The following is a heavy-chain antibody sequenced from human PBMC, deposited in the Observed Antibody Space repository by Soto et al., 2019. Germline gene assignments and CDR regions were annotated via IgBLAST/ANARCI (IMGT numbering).Heavy chain of an antibody. CDR3: ARDSATVPAEYWFYP. Sequence: QVQLVQSGAEVKKPGSSVKVYCKASGGTFSSYALSWVRQAPGQGLEWMGGIIPIFGTANYAQKFQGRVTSTADESTSTAYMELSRLRSEDTAVYYCARDSATVPAEYWFYPWGQGTLVTVSS. CDR1: GGTFSSYA. CDR2: IIPIFGTA. J-gene: IGHJ5*02. D-gene: IGHD4-17*01. V-gene: IGHV1-69*01.